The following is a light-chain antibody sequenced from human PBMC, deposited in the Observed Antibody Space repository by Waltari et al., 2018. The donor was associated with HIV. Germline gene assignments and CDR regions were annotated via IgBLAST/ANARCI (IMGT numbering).Light chain of an antibody. Sequence: EIVLTQSPDTLSLSPGERATLSCRASQSVGSNYLAWFQHRPVQPPRLLIYAASTRAAGSPDRFSGSGSGTHFTLTINKLEPEEFAMYYCQQYGGSPYTFGQGT. CDR2: AAS. V-gene: IGKV3-20*01. CDR3: QQYGGSPYT. CDR1: QSVGSNY. J-gene: IGKJ2*01.